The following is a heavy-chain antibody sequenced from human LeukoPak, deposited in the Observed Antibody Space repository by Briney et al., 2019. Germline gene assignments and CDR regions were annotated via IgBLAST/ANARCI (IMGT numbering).Heavy chain of an antibody. CDR3: AKVGYSSSWYGFDY. CDR1: GFTFSSYA. V-gene: IGHV3-23*01. J-gene: IGHJ4*02. CDR2: ISGSGGST. Sequence: GGSLRLSCAASGFTFSSYAMSWVRQAPGKGLEWVSAISGSGGSTYYADSVKGRFTISRDNSKNTLYQQMNSLRAEDTAVYYCAKVGYSSSWYGFDYWGQGTLVTVSS. D-gene: IGHD6-13*01.